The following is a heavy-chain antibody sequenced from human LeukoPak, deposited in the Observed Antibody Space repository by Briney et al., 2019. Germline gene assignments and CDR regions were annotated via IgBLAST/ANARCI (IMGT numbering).Heavy chain of an antibody. V-gene: IGHV3-48*01. CDR1: GFTFSSYS. CDR3: ARTAITMVRGAPNYFDY. Sequence: PGGSLRLSCAASGFTFSSYSMNWVRQAPGKGLEWVSYISSSSSTIYYADSVKGRFTISRDNAKNSLYLQMNSLRAEDTAVYYCARTAITMVRGAPNYFDYWGQGTLVTVSS. J-gene: IGHJ4*02. CDR2: ISSSSSTI. D-gene: IGHD3-10*01.